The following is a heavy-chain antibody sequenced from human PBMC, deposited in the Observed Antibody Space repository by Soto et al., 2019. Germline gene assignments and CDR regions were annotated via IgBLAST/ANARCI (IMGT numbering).Heavy chain of an antibody. D-gene: IGHD6-19*01. CDR3: AKDSTYSSGTTDY. CDR2: ISGSGGST. Sequence: PGGSLRLSCAASGFTFSSYAMSWVRQAPGKGLEWVSAISGSGGSTYYADSVKGRFTISRDDSKNTLYLQMNSLRAEDTAVYYCAKDSTYSSGTTDYWGQGTLVTVSS. J-gene: IGHJ4*02. V-gene: IGHV3-23*01. CDR1: GFTFSSYA.